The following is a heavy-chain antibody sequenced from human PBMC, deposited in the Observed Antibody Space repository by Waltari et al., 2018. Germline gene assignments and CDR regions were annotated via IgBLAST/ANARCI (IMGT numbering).Heavy chain of an antibody. Sequence: QLQLQESGPGLVKPSETLSLTCTVSGGSISSSSYYWGWIRQSPGKGLEWIGSIYYSGSTYYHPTLRSRVTISGDTSKNQFSLKLGSVTAADTAVYYCARHWKKSGYRFDPWGQGTLVTVSS. CDR2: IYYSGST. CDR3: ARHWKKSGYRFDP. CDR1: GGSISSSSYY. V-gene: IGHV4-39*01. J-gene: IGHJ5*02. D-gene: IGHD5-12*01.